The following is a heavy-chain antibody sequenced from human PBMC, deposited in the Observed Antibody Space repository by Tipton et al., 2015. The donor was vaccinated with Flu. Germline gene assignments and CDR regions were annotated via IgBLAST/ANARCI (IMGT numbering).Heavy chain of an antibody. D-gene: IGHD7-27*01. J-gene: IGHJ4*02. CDR3: ATLTGDDY. CDR1: GFTFSSYA. Sequence: GSLRLSCAASGFTFSSYAMHWVRQAPGKGLEWVAHINQDGSEESYVESVKGRFTISRDNARNSLYLQLNSLRAEDTAVYYCATLTGDDYWGQGDLVTVSS. V-gene: IGHV3-7*01. CDR2: INQDGSEE.